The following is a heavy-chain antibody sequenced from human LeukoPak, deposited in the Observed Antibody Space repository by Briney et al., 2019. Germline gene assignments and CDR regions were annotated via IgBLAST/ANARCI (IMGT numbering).Heavy chain of an antibody. CDR3: ARDHCQERDCNHYYYYMDV. J-gene: IGHJ6*03. D-gene: IGHD2-21*02. Sequence: GGSLRLSCAASGFTFSGYSMNWVRPAPGRGLERVSYIYIGSSIIYHADSVKGRFTISRDNAKNSLYLQMNSLRAEDTAVYYCARDHCQERDCNHYYYYMDVWGKGTTVTVSS. CDR2: IYIGSSII. CDR1: GFTFSGYS. V-gene: IGHV3-48*01.